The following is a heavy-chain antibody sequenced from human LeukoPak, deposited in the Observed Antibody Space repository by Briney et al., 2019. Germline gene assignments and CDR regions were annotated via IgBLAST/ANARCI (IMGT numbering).Heavy chain of an antibody. Sequence: SETLSLTCAVYGGSFSGYYWSWIRQPPGKGLEWIGEINHSGSTNYNPSLRSRVTMSVDTSKNQFSLKLSSVTAADTAVYYCARVSLVRGAPDYYFDYWGQGTLVTVSS. CDR3: ARVSLVRGAPDYYFDY. CDR2: INHSGST. J-gene: IGHJ4*02. V-gene: IGHV4-34*01. D-gene: IGHD3-10*01. CDR1: GGSFSGYY.